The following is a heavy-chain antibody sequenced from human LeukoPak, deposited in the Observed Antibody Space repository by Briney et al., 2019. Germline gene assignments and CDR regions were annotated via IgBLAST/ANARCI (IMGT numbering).Heavy chain of an antibody. V-gene: IGHV3-7*01. J-gene: IGHJ5*02. CDR2: IKHDGSEI. CDR3: VREFDP. Sequence: GGSLRLSCAASGFTFSTYWMSWVRQAPGKGREWVANIKHDGSEIYHVDSVRGRFAISRDNAKNSVYLQMTSLRAEDTAIYYCVREFDPWGQGTLVTVS. CDR1: GFTFSTYW.